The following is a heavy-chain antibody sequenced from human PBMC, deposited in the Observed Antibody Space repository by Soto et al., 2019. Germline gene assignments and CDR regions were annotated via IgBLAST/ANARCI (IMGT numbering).Heavy chain of an antibody. Sequence: PGGSLRLSCAASGFTFDDYAMHWVRQAPGKGLEWVSGISWNSGSIGYADSVKGRFTISRDNAKNSLYLQMNSLRAEDTALYYCAKDISAHSRTGFDYWGQGTLVTVSS. J-gene: IGHJ4*02. CDR1: GFTFDDYA. CDR3: AKDISAHSRTGFDY. V-gene: IGHV3-9*01. D-gene: IGHD3-10*01. CDR2: ISWNSGSI.